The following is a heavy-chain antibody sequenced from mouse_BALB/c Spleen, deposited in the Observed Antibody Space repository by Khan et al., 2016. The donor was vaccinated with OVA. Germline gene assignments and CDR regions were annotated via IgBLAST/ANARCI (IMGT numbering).Heavy chain of an antibody. D-gene: IGHD1-1*01. Sequence: QIQSVQSGAELAKPGASVKMSCKASGYIFTSYWMHWVKQRPGQGLEWIGYINPATDYTEYNQKFKNKATLTADKSSSTAYMQLSSLTSEDSAVYYCVNHGSSSAWFTYWGQGTPVTVSA. CDR3: VNHGSSSAWFTY. J-gene: IGHJ3*01. V-gene: IGHV1-7*01. CDR2: INPATDYT. CDR1: GYIFTSYW.